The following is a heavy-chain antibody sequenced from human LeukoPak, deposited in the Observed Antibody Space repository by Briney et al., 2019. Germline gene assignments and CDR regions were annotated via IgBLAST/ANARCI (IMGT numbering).Heavy chain of an antibody. CDR1: GFTFSSDS. CDR3: ARAAAAAGSWDC. J-gene: IGHJ4*02. V-gene: IGHV3-21*01. CDR2: ISSSSSYI. D-gene: IGHD6-13*01. Sequence: GGSLRVSCAASGFTFSSDSMNWVRQAPGKGLEWVSSISSSSSYIYYADSVKGRFTISRDNAKNSLYLQMNSLRAEDTAVYYCARAAAAAGSWDCWGQGTLVTVPS.